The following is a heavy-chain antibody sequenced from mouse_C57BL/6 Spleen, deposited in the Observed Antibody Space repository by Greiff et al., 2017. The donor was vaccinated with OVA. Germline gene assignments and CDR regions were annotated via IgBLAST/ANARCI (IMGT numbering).Heavy chain of an antibody. CDR1: GYTFTSYW. J-gene: IGHJ4*01. CDR3: ARRGIITTVYYYAMDY. Sequence: QVQLQQPGAELVKPGASVKLSCKASGYTFTSYWMQWVKQRPGQGLEWIGEIDPSDSYTNYNQKFKGKATLTVDTSSSTAYMQLSSLTSEDSAVYDCARRGIITTVYYYAMDYWGQGTSVTVSS. CDR2: IDPSDSYT. D-gene: IGHD1-1*01. V-gene: IGHV1-50*01.